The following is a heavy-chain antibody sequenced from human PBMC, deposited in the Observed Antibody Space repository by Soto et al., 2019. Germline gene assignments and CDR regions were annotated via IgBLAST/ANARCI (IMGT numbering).Heavy chain of an antibody. Sequence: GGSLRLSCAASGFTFSSYAVSWVRQAPGKGLVWVSRVNSDGDTTYYADSVKGRFTISRDNAKNTLHLQMNSLGAEDTAVYYCASNYAYAEGYYFYGIDVWGQGTTVTVSS. D-gene: IGHD3-16*01. V-gene: IGHV3-74*01. CDR3: ASNYAYAEGYYFYGIDV. CDR2: VNSDGDTT. J-gene: IGHJ6*02. CDR1: GFTFSSYA.